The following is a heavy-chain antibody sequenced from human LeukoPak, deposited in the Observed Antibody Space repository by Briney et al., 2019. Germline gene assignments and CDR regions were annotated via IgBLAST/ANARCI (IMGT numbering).Heavy chain of an antibody. Sequence: PGGSLRLSCAASGFTFSSYAMHWVRQAPGKGLEWVAVISYDGSNKYYADSVKGRFTISRDNSKNTLYLQMNSLRAEDTAVYYCARDHGRDGYNGAWGQGTLVTVSS. D-gene: IGHD5-24*01. J-gene: IGHJ5*02. CDR3: ARDHGRDGYNGA. CDR2: ISYDGSNK. V-gene: IGHV3-30-3*01. CDR1: GFTFSSYA.